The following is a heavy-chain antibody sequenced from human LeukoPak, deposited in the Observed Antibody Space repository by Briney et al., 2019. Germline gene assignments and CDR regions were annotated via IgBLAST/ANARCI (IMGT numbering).Heavy chain of an antibody. D-gene: IGHD2-2*01. V-gene: IGHV1-8*01. CDR2: MNPNSGNT. CDR1: GYTFTSYD. J-gene: IGHJ5*02. Sequence: ASVKVSCKASGYTFTSYDINWVRQATGQGLEWMGWMNPNSGNTGYAQKFQGRVTMTRNTSISTAYMELSSLRSEDTAVYYCARESGYCSSTSCSNWFDPWGQGTLVTVPS. CDR3: ARESGYCSSTSCSNWFDP.